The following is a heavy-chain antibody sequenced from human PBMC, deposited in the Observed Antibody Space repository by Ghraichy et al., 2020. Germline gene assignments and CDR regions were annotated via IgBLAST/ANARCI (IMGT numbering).Heavy chain of an antibody. V-gene: IGHV4-31*11. CDR2: ISDSGST. CDR3: AIVDTKIVVVMI. J-gene: IGHJ4*02. CDR1: GGSISSGGYY. D-gene: IGHD3-22*01. Sequence: SETLSLTCAVSGGSISSGGYYWSWIRQHPGKGLEWIGYISDSGSTYYNPSLKSRLTISVDTSKNQFSLKLSSATAADTAVYYCAIVDTKIVVVMIRGQGTLVTVSS.